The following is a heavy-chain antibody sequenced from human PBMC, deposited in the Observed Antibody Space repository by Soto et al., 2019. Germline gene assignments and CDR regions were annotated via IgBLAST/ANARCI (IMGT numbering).Heavy chain of an antibody. D-gene: IGHD6-13*01. J-gene: IGHJ6*02. CDR1: GFTFSSYW. Sequence: PGGSLRLSCAASGFTFSSYWMHWVRQAPGKGLVWVSRINSDGSSTSYADSVKGRFTISRDNAKNTLYLQMNSLRAEDTTVYYCARDPGSYSSQPHYYYYGMDVWGQGTTVTVSS. CDR3: ARDPGSYSSQPHYYYYGMDV. CDR2: INSDGSST. V-gene: IGHV3-74*01.